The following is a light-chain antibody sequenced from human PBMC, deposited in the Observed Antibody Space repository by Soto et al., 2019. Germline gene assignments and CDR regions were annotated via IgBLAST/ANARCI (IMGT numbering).Light chain of an antibody. CDR2: DNN. Sequence: QSVLTQPPSVSAAPGEKVTISCSGSSSNIGINYVSWYQQLPGTAPKLLMYDNNKRPTGIPDRFSGSKSGTSATLGITGLQTGDEADYYCGTWDSSLSVVMFGGGTKITVL. V-gene: IGLV1-51*01. CDR1: SSNIGINY. CDR3: GTWDSSLSVVM. J-gene: IGLJ3*02.